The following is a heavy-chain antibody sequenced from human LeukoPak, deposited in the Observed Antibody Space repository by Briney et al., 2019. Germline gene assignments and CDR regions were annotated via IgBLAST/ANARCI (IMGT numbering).Heavy chain of an antibody. V-gene: IGHV3-30*02. CDR2: IRYDGSNK. J-gene: IGHJ6*03. Sequence: GGSLTLSCAASGCTFSSYDMRWVRQAPGKGLEWVAFIRYDGSNKYYADPVKGRFTISRDTNKNTLYLQMNRLSADDTAVYYCGKDGRSNRIAAAGPYYYYFMDGRGKGTTVSNSS. D-gene: IGHD6-13*01. CDR3: GKDGRSNRIAAAGPYYYYFMDG. CDR1: GCTFSSYD.